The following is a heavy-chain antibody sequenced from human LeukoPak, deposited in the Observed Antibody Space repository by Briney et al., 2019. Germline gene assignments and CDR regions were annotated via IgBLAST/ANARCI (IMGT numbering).Heavy chain of an antibody. Sequence: SETLSLTCAVYGGSFSGYYWSWIRQPPGKGLEWIGEINHSGSTNYNPPLKSRVTISVDTSKNQFSLKLSSVIAADTAVYYCARIDSRGDYWGQGTLVTVSS. CDR3: ARIDSRGDY. CDR2: INHSGST. CDR1: GGSFSGYY. D-gene: IGHD3-22*01. J-gene: IGHJ4*02. V-gene: IGHV4-34*01.